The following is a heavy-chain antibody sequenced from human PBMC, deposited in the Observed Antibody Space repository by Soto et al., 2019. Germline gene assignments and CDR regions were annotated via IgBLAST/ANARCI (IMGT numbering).Heavy chain of an antibody. J-gene: IGHJ4*02. CDR3: AKSKLWFGEFDE. CDR1: GFTFDDYG. D-gene: IGHD3-10*01. Sequence: DVQLVESGGALLEPGRSLRLSCAASGFTFDDYGMHWVRQVPGKGLEWVSAISWNSATIDYADSVKGRFTISRDNARNSLYLQVNSLRPEDTALYYCAKSKLWFGEFDEWGRGTLVTVSS. CDR2: ISWNSATI. V-gene: IGHV3-9*01.